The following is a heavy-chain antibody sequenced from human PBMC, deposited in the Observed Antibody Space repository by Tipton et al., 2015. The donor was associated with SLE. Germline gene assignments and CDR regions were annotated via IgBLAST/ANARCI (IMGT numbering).Heavy chain of an antibody. CDR3: ARILAAAGTGGY. Sequence: TLSLTCTVSGYSISSGYYWGWIRQPPGKGLEWIGSIYHSGSTYYNPSLKSRVTISVDTSKNQFSLKLSSVTAADTAVHYCARILAAAGTGGYWGQGTLVTVSS. J-gene: IGHJ4*02. CDR1: GYSISSGYY. CDR2: IYHSGST. V-gene: IGHV4-38-2*02. D-gene: IGHD6-13*01.